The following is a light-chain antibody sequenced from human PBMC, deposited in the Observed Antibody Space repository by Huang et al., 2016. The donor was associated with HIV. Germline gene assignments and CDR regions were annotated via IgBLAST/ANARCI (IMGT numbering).Light chain of an antibody. V-gene: IGKV3-15*01. CDR2: GAS. CDR1: QSVATQ. Sequence: EIIMTQFPATLSLSPGERATLSCRASQSVATQSAWYQQKPGQAPRLLIFGASNRATGVPDRVSGSGSGTEFTLTISNLQSEDFAVYYCQQYNTSPTTFGPGTRVDVK. CDR3: QQYNTSPTT. J-gene: IGKJ3*01.